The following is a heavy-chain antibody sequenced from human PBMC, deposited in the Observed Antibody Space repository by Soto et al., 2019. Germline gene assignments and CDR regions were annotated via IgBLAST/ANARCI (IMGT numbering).Heavy chain of an antibody. V-gene: IGHV1-3*01. CDR3: ERRGSTSGYIGSLDL. CDR2: INADNGNT. CDR1: GYDFRYYG. Sequence: ASVKVSCKTSGYDFRYYGIHWVRQAPGQRLEWMGWINADNGNTKYSQSFQGRVTITRDTSASTAYMELSSLKSEDTTVYFCERRGSTSGYIGSLDLWGQGTVVTVSS. J-gene: IGHJ5*02. D-gene: IGHD3-9*01.